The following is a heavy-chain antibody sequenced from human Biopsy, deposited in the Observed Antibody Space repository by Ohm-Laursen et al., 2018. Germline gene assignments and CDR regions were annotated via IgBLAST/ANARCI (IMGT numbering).Heavy chain of an antibody. D-gene: IGHD4/OR15-4a*01. CDR1: GGSISSYN. Sequence: GTLSLTCTVSGGSISSYNWDWIRLSPGKGLEWIGEINRSGGATYNPSLTRRVTMSIDTSNNQFSLKLSSVTAADAAIYYCARGGASDYWGRGTLVTVSS. V-gene: IGHV4-34*01. J-gene: IGHJ4*02. CDR2: INRSGGA. CDR3: ARGGASDY.